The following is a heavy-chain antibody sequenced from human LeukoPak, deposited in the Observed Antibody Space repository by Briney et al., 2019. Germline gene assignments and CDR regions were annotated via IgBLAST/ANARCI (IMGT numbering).Heavy chain of an antibody. J-gene: IGHJ4*02. D-gene: IGHD2-2*01. CDR2: ISSSSSTI. V-gene: IGHV3-48*01. CDR1: GFPFDTYG. CDR3: ARSQIIVVVPAAMGY. Sequence: GGSLRLSCAASGFPFDTYGMHWVRQAPGKGLEWVSYISSSSSTIYYADSVKGRFTISRDNAKNSLYLQMNSLRAEDTAVYYCARSQIIVVVPAAMGYWGQGTLVTVSS.